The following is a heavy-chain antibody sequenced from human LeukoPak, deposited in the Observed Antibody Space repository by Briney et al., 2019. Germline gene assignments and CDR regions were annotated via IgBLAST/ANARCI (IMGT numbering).Heavy chain of an antibody. CDR1: GFTFSSYG. V-gene: IGHV3-30*02. J-gene: IGHJ4*02. CDR2: IRYDGSNK. CDR3: GKDQRISIYETYYFDN. Sequence: GGSLRLSCAASGFTFSSYGMHWVRQAPGKGLEWVAFIRYDGSNKYYADSVKGRFTISRDNSKNTLYLQMNSLRAEDTAVYYCGKDQRISIYETYYFDNWGQGTPVTVSS. D-gene: IGHD2/OR15-2a*01.